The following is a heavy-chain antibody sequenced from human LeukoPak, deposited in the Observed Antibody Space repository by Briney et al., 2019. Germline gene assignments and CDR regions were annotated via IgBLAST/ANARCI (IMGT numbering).Heavy chain of an antibody. CDR2: INPNSGGT. D-gene: IGHD3-22*01. Sequence: GASVKVSCKASGYTFTGYYMHWVRQAPGQGLEWMGWINPNSGGTNYAQKFQGRVTMTRDTSISTAYMELSRLRSDDTAVYYCARDGGSGYYGFDYWGQGTLVTVSP. V-gene: IGHV1-2*02. J-gene: IGHJ4*02. CDR1: GYTFTGYY. CDR3: ARDGGSGYYGFDY.